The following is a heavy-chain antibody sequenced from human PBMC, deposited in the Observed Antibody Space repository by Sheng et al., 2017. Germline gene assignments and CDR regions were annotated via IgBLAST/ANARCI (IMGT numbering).Heavy chain of an antibody. CDR1: GFTFGDYA. D-gene: IGHD5-18*01. V-gene: IGHV3-49*04. CDR2: IRSKAYGGTT. Sequence: EVQLVESGGGLVQPGRSLRLSCTASGFTFGDYAMSWVRQAPGKGLEWVGFIRSKAYGGTTEYAASVKGRFTISRDDSKSIAYLQMNSLKTEDTAVYYCTRASFGGYSYGYWNFDYWGQGTLVTVSS. J-gene: IGHJ4*02. CDR3: TRASFGGYSYGYWNFDY.